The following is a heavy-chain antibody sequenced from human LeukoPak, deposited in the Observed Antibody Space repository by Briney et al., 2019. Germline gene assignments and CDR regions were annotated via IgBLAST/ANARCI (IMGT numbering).Heavy chain of an antibody. J-gene: IGHJ4*02. Sequence: GESLKISCKASGYSFTSYWITWVRQMPGKGLEWMGIIYPGDSDTRYSPSFQGQVTISADKSISTAYLQWSSLKASDTAMYYCASPGPYYYDSSGYWYYWGQGTLVTVSS. CDR3: ASPGPYYYDSSGYWYY. CDR2: IYPGDSDT. D-gene: IGHD3-22*01. CDR1: GYSFTSYW. V-gene: IGHV5-51*01.